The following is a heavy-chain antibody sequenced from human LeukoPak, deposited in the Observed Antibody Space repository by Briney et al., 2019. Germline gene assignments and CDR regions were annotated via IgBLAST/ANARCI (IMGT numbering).Heavy chain of an antibody. CDR2: MNPNSGNT. CDR3: ARSPLRDPPENY. Sequence: ASVKVSCKTSGYTFTSYDINWVRQATGQGLEWMGWMNPNSGNTGYAQKFKGRVTMTRDTSISIAYMELSSLRSEDTAVYYCARSPLRDPPENYWGQGTLVTVSS. J-gene: IGHJ4*02. D-gene: IGHD1-14*01. V-gene: IGHV1-8*01. CDR1: GYTFTSYD.